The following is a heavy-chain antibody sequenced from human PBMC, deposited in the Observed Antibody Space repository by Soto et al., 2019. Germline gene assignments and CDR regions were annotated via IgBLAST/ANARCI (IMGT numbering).Heavy chain of an antibody. CDR1: GYSLSSGSY. V-gene: IGHV4-38-2*01. Sequence: PSETLSLTCAVSGYSLSSGSYCGWIRQPPGKGPEWIASIYHGGTTFYNPSLKSRVTISVDTSKNHYSLKLKSVTAADTAVYYCARVHVMVVAGSTFDYWGPGTLVTVSS. CDR2: IYHGGTT. D-gene: IGHD6-19*01. CDR3: ARVHVMVVAGSTFDY. J-gene: IGHJ4*01.